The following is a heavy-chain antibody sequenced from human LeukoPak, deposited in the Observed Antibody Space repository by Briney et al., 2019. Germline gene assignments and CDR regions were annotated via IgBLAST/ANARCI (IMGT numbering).Heavy chain of an antibody. Sequence: GGSLRLSCAASGFTFDNYAMHWVRQVPGKGLEWVSLISGDGDSTYYPDSVKGRFTISRDNSKNSLYLQMNSLRTEDTALYCCAKDIGADYYYDSSGYFIWGQGTMVTVSS. D-gene: IGHD3-22*01. CDR1: GFTFDNYA. CDR2: ISGDGDST. V-gene: IGHV3-43*02. J-gene: IGHJ3*02. CDR3: AKDIGADYYYDSSGYFI.